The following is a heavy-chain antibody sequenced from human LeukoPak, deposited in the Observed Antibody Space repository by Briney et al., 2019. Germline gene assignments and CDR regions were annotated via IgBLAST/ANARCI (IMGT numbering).Heavy chain of an antibody. Sequence: GGSLRLSCAASGFTFDDYTMHWVRQAPGKGLEWVSLISWDGGSTYYADSVKGRFTISRDNSKNTLYLQMNSLRAEDTAVYYCAKSPYSSSWYYFDYWGQGTLVTVSS. J-gene: IGHJ4*02. CDR2: ISWDGGST. CDR1: GFTFDDYT. V-gene: IGHV3-43*01. CDR3: AKSPYSSSWYYFDY. D-gene: IGHD6-13*01.